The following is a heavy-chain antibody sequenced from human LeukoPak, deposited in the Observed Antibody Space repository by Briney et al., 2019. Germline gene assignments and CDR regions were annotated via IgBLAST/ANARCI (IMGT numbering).Heavy chain of an antibody. CDR3: ARGDSYDYVWGSDPYNWFDP. J-gene: IGHJ5*02. Sequence: SETLSLTCTVSGGSISSYYRSWIRQPPGKGLEWIGYIYYSGSTNYNPSLKSRVTISVDMSKNQFSLKLSSVTAADTAVYYCARGDSYDYVWGSDPYNWFDPWGQGTLVTVSS. V-gene: IGHV4-59*01. D-gene: IGHD3-16*02. CDR2: IYYSGST. CDR1: GGSISSYY.